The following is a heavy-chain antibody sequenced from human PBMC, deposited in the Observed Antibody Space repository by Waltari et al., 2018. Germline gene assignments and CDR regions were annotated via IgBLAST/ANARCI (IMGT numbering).Heavy chain of an antibody. CDR1: GYSFAKYW. V-gene: IGHV5-51*01. D-gene: IGHD5-18*01. Sequence: EVQLEQSGAEVKKPGESLKISCNGSGYSFAKYWIGWVRQMPGKGLEWMGVIYPGDSNTKDSLSFQGQFTISADTSISTAYLQWSSLKASDTAIYFCARQNIHSYGYGYFDFWCQGTLVTVSS. J-gene: IGHJ4*02. CDR2: IYPGDSNT. CDR3: ARQNIHSYGYGYFDF.